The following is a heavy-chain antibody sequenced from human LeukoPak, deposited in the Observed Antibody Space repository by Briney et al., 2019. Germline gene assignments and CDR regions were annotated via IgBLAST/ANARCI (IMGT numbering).Heavy chain of an antibody. CDR3: ASGRALGDGHNLDY. CDR2: IIPIFGTA. D-gene: IGHD5-24*01. V-gene: IGHV1-69*13. CDR1: GGTFSSYA. J-gene: IGHJ4*02. Sequence: SVKVSCKASGGTFSSYAISWVRQAPGQGLEWMGGIIPIFGTANYAQKFQGRVTITADESTSTAYMELSSLRSEDTAVYYCASGRALGDGHNLDYWGQGTLVTVSS.